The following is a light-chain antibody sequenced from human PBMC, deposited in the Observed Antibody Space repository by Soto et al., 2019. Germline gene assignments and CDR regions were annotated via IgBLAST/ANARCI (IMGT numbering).Light chain of an antibody. CDR3: QQYGSSPPT. Sequence: IVLTQSPGTLSLSPGGRTTLSCRASQSISRYLAWYQQTPGQGPRLLIYGASSRATGTPERFSCSGAGTDCTLPINRLEPEDVELDYCQQYGSSPPTFGQGTKVDIK. V-gene: IGKV3-20*01. CDR1: QSISRY. J-gene: IGKJ1*01. CDR2: GAS.